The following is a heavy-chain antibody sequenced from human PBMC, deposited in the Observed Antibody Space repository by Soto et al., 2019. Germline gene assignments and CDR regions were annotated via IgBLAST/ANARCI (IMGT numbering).Heavy chain of an antibody. CDR2: MNPNTGNT. D-gene: IGHD3-10*01. CDR3: ARADRSGSGTYYFDY. Sequence: QVQLVQSGAELKKPGASVKVSCKASGYTFTSYGVNWVRQAAGQGLEWMGWMNPNTGNTGYAQKFQGRVTLTRDTSISTAYLELSSLTSEDTAVYYCARADRSGSGTYYFDYWGPGTLVTVSS. V-gene: IGHV1-8*01. CDR1: GYTFTSYG. J-gene: IGHJ4*02.